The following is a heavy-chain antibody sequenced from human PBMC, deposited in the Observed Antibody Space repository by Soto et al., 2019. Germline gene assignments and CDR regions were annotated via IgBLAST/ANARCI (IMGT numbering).Heavy chain of an antibody. D-gene: IGHD1-1*01. Sequence: GGSLRLSCAASGFIFCDYYMSWIRQAPGKGLEWLAYISRDGNAIFYADSVIGRFTVSRDNAKNSLFLQMDDLRAEDTAMFFCARGAEMSSLTKWFDPWGQGTLVTVSS. CDR1: GFIFCDYY. CDR3: ARGAEMSSLTKWFDP. J-gene: IGHJ5*02. V-gene: IGHV3-11*01. CDR2: ISRDGNAI.